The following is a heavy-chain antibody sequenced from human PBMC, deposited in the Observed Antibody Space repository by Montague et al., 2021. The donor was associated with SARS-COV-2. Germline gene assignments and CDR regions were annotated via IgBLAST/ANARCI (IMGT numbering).Heavy chain of an antibody. V-gene: IGHV4-59*01. CDR1: GGSISSYY. Sequence: SETLSLTCTVSGGSISSYYWSWIRQPPGKGLEWIGYIYYSGSTNYNPSLKGRVTISVDTSKNQFSLKLSSVTAADTAVYYCARVGGSGWSNLGMDVWGQGTTVTVSS. D-gene: IGHD6-19*01. J-gene: IGHJ6*02. CDR3: ARVGGSGWSNLGMDV. CDR2: IYYSGST.